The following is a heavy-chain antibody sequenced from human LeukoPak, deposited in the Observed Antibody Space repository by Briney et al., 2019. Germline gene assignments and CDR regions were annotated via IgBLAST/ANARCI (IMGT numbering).Heavy chain of an antibody. CDR1: GGSIRSFY. D-gene: IGHD2-15*01. V-gene: IGHV4-59*01. CDR2: IFYSGTT. J-gene: IGHJ4*02. CDR3: ARHCSGGSCQGYFDY. Sequence: SETLSLTCTVSGGSIRSFYWSWIRQPPGKGLEWIGYIFYSGTTSYNPSLKSRVTISVDTSKSQFSLRLSSVTAADTAVYYCARHCSGGSCQGYFDYWGQGTLVTVSS.